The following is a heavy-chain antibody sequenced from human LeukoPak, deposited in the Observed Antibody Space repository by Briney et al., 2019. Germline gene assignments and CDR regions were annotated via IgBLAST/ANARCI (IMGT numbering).Heavy chain of an antibody. V-gene: IGHV3-30*18. D-gene: IGHD3-3*01. J-gene: IGHJ4*02. Sequence: PGGSLRLSCAASGFTFSSYGMHWVRQAPGKGLEWVAVISYDGSNKYYADSVKGRFTISRDNSKNTLYLQMNSLRAEDTAVYYCAKEHDFWSGSVPFDYWGQGTLVTVSS. CDR2: ISYDGSNK. CDR3: AKEHDFWSGSVPFDY. CDR1: GFTFSSYG.